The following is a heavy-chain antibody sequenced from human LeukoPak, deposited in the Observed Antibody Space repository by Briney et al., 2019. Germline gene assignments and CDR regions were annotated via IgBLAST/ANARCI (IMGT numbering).Heavy chain of an antibody. V-gene: IGHV4-38-2*02. Sequence: PSETLSLTCTVSAYSISSGYYWGWIRQPPGKGLEWIGNIYHSGSTNYNPSLKSRVTISVDTSKNQFSLKLSSVTAADTAVYYCARGRMEDILTGYRPGAFDIWGQGTMVTVSS. CDR1: AYSISSGYY. CDR2: IYHSGST. CDR3: ARGRMEDILTGYRPGAFDI. J-gene: IGHJ3*02. D-gene: IGHD3-9*01.